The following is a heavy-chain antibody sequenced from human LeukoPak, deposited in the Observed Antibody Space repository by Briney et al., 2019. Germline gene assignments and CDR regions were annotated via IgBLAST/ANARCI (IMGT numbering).Heavy chain of an antibody. J-gene: IGHJ4*02. D-gene: IGHD1-1*01. V-gene: IGHV3-30*02. CDR1: GFTFSSFG. CDR2: VHNYETTE. Sequence: GGSLTLSCTTSGFTFSSFGMHWVRQTPGKGLEWVTFVHNYETTEYYADSVKGRFTISRDNSKNTVYLQMNSLRVEDTAMYYCAKDDPTGTYVWGQGTLVTVSS. CDR3: AKDDPTGTYV.